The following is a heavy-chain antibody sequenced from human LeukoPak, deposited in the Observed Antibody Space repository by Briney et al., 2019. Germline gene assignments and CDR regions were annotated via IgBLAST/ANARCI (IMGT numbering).Heavy chain of an antibody. J-gene: IGHJ4*02. CDR1: GFTFSSYA. D-gene: IGHD3-10*01. V-gene: IGHV3-23*01. CDR2: ISGSGGST. CDR3: AKVAEDGSGSYVFDY. Sequence: GGSLRLSCAASGFTFSSYAMSWVRQAPGEGLQWVSGISGSGGSTYYADSVKGRFTISRDNSKNTLYLQMNSLRAEDTAVYYCAKVAEDGSGSYVFDYWGQGTLVTVSS.